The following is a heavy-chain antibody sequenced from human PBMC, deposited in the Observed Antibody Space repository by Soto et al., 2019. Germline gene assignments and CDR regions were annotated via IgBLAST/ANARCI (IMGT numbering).Heavy chain of an antibody. CDR1: GFTFNSYG. Sequence: QVHLVESGGGVVQPGRSLRLSCAASGFTFNSYGMYWIRQAPGKGLEWVAGLAYHGRNEYYAHSVKGRFTTSRDNSNSTLFLQMTSLRPEATAVYYCAKSYWPSINAVLTSAIDHWGRGTLVTVPS. V-gene: IGHV3-30*18. J-gene: IGHJ4*02. CDR3: AKSYWPSINAVLTSAIDH. D-gene: IGHD2-2*01. CDR2: LAYHGRNE.